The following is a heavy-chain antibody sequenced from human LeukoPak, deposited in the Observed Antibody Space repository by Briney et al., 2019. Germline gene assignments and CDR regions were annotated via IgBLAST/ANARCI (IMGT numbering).Heavy chain of an antibody. D-gene: IGHD6-19*01. CDR3: ARSDPGIAVAADGYYFDY. Sequence: TLSLTCTVSGGSISSGGYYWSWIRQPPGKGLEWIGYIYHSGSTYYNPSLKSRVTISVDRSKNQFSLKLSSVTAADTAVYYCARSDPGIAVAADGYYFDYWGQGTLVTVSS. J-gene: IGHJ4*02. CDR1: GGSISSGGYY. V-gene: IGHV4-30-2*01. CDR2: IYHSGST.